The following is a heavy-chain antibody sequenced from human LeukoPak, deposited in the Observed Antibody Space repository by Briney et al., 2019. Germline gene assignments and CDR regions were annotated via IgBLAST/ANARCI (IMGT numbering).Heavy chain of an antibody. Sequence: SETLSLTCTVSGGSISSYYWSWIWQPPGKGLEWIGYIYYSGSTNYNPSLKSRVTISVDTSKNQFSLKLSSVTAADTAVYYCARSSGSVYKIDPWGQGTLVTVSS. J-gene: IGHJ5*02. CDR1: GGSISSYY. CDR3: ARSSGSVYKIDP. D-gene: IGHD6-19*01. CDR2: IYYSGST. V-gene: IGHV4-59*08.